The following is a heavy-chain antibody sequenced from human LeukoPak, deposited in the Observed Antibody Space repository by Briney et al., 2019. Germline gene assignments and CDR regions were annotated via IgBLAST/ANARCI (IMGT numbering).Heavy chain of an antibody. J-gene: IGHJ4*02. V-gene: IGHV3-23*01. D-gene: IGHD5-18*01. Sequence: GGSLRLSCAASGFAFSTYAMSWVRQAPRKGLEWVSALSGSGASTYYADSVKGRFTISRDNSKNTLYLQMNSLRAEDTAIYYCAKDQSYGFDYWGQGTLVTVSS. CDR3: AKDQSYGFDY. CDR2: LSGSGAST. CDR1: GFAFSTYA.